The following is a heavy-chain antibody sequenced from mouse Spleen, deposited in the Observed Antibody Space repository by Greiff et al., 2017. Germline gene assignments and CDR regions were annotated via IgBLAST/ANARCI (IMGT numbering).Heavy chain of an antibody. CDR2: ISNGGGST. D-gene: IGHD1-1*01. CDR1: GFTFSDYY. CDR3: ARPLLRGAMDY. Sequence: EVQLVESGGGLVQPGGSLKLSCATSGFTFSDYYMYWVRQTPEKRLEWVAYISNGGGSTYYPDTVKGRFTISRDNAKNTLYLQMSRLKSEDTAMYYCARPLLRGAMDYWGQGTSVTVSS. V-gene: IGHV5-12*02. J-gene: IGHJ4*01.